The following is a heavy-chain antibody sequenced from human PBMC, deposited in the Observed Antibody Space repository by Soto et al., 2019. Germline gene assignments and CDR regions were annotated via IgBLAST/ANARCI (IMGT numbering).Heavy chain of an antibody. CDR3: AKDIVRYTYGACDY. D-gene: IGHD5-18*01. CDR1: GFTFNTYG. CDR2: ISYDGSNK. J-gene: IGHJ4*02. Sequence: QVQLVESGGAVVQPGKSLRLSCAASGFTFNTYGMYWVRQAPGKGLEWVAAISYDGSNKSHADSVKGRFTISRDNSKNTLYLQINSLRVEDTAVYYCAKDIVRYTYGACDYWGQGALVTVSS. V-gene: IGHV3-30*18.